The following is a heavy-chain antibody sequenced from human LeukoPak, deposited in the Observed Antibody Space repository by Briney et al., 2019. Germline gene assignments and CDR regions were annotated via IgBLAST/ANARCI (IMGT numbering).Heavy chain of an antibody. J-gene: IGHJ4*02. CDR1: GFSLSTTGMC. V-gene: IGHV2-70*11. D-gene: IGHD1-1*01. Sequence: GSGPALVKPTQTLTLTCTFSGFSLSTTGMCVNWVRQPPGKALEWLARIDWDDDKYYSTSLKTRLTISKDTSKNQVVLTMTNMDPVDTATYYCARRGATGTTLDYSGQGTLVTVSS. CDR2: IDWDDDK. CDR3: ARRGATGTTLDY.